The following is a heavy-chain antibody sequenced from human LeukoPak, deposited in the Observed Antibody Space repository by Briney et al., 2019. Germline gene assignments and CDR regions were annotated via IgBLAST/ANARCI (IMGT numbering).Heavy chain of an antibody. J-gene: IGHJ4*02. D-gene: IGHD3-22*01. CDR3: ARGIYDSSGYYYDY. V-gene: IGHV4-4*02. CDR1: GGSISSSNW. Sequence: PSGTLSLTCAVSGGSISSSNWWSWVRPPPGKGLEWIGEINHSGSTNYNPSLKSRVTISVDTSKNQFSLKLSSVTAADTAVYYCARGIYDSSGYYYDYWGQGTLVTVSS. CDR2: INHSGST.